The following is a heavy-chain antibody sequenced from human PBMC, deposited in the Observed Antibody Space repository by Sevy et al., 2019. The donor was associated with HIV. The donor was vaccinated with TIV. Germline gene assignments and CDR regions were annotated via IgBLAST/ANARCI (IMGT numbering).Heavy chain of an antibody. CDR3: AKDRVIRLLGYDYYGMDV. Sequence: GGSLRLSCAVSGFTFSTYAMHWVRQAPGEGLEWGAVVSYDGTNKQYTDSVKGRITIFRDNSKKTLYLQMNRLRAEDTAVYYCAKDRVIRLLGYDYYGMDVWGQGAAVTVSS. V-gene: IGHV3-30*04. D-gene: IGHD3-10*01. CDR1: GFTFSTYA. CDR2: VSYDGTNK. J-gene: IGHJ6*02.